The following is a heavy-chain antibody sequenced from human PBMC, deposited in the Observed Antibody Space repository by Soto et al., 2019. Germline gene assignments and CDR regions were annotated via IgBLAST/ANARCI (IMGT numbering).Heavy chain of an antibody. CDR3: VRTARRFDY. J-gene: IGHJ4*02. CDR2: IYDKGPT. V-gene: IGHV4-59*12. Sequence: EXLSLTCTGSGASITDSYWSWVRQAPGNGLEVIGYIYDKGPTKDINYNPSLNSRVTMSIDTSKNQFSVELKSVSAADTAVYYCVRTARRFDYWGRGTLVTVSS. CDR1: GASITDSY. D-gene: IGHD2-21*02.